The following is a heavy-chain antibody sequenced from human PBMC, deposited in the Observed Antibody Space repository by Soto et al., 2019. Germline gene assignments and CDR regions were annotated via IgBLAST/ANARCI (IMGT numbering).Heavy chain of an antibody. D-gene: IGHD1-26*01. J-gene: IGHJ6*02. V-gene: IGHV5-51*01. CDR1: GYSFTSYW. CDR3: ARQRIVGANTRYSYHGMDG. Sequence: GESLKISCKVSGYSFTSYWIGWVRQMPGKGLEWMGIIYPGDSNTRYSPSFQGQVTISADKSISTAYLQWSSLKASDTAMYYCARQRIVGANTRYSYHGMDGWGQGTTVTVSS. CDR2: IYPGDSNT.